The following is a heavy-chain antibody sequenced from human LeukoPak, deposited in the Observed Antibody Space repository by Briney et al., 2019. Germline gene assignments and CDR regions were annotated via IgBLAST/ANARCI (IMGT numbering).Heavy chain of an antibody. V-gene: IGHV1-69*04. J-gene: IGHJ4*02. D-gene: IGHD5-12*01. CDR3: AAGGYDLGSYFDY. Sequence: SVKVSCKGSGGTFSSYAISWVRQAPGQGLEWMGRIIPILGIANYAQKFQGRVTITADKSTSTAYMELSSLRSEDTAVYYCAAGGYDLGSYFDYWGQGTLVTVSS. CDR1: GGTFSSYA. CDR2: IIPILGIA.